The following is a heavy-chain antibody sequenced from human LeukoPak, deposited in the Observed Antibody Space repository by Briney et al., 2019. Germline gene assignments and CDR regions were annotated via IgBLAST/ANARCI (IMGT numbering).Heavy chain of an antibody. D-gene: IGHD2-2*02. CDR1: GYTFTSYY. J-gene: IGHJ6*03. Sequence: ASVKVSCKTSGYTFTSYYMHWVRQAPGQGLEWMGIINPSGGSTIYAQKFQGRVTMTRDMSTSTVYMELSSLRSEDTAVYYCARVAAEVVGLPGAIGFGWLRRDYYYMDVWGKGTTVTVSS. V-gene: IGHV1-46*01. CDR3: ARVAAEVVGLPGAIGFGWLRRDYYYMDV. CDR2: INPSGGST.